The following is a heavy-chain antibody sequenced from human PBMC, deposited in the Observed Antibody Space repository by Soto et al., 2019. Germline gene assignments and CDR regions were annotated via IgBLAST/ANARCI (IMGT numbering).Heavy chain of an antibody. CDR2: IYYSGST. CDR3: ARGGDSSGSYGMDV. J-gene: IGHJ6*02. D-gene: IGHD3-22*01. CDR1: GGSISSGDYY. Sequence: SETLSLTCTVSGGSISSGDYYWSWIRQPPGKGLEWIGYIYYSGSTYYNPSLKSRVTISVDTSKNQFSLKLSSVTAADTAVYYCARGGDSSGSYGMDVWGQGTTVTVSS. V-gene: IGHV4-30-4*01.